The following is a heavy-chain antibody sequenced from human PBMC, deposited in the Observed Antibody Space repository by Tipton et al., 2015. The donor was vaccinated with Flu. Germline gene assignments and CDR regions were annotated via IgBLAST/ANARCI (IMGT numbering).Heavy chain of an antibody. J-gene: IGHJ5*02. D-gene: IGHD1-7*01. CDR1: GDSMRSDYF. V-gene: IGHV4-38-2*02. Sequence: TLFLTCTVSGDSMRSDYFWAWIRQAPGKGLEWIGNIHYSGSPHYNPSLKSRVAISIDRSKNQFSLNLKSVTAADMAVYYCARRDYSNYVSDPKSWFDPWGQGTLVAVSS. CDR2: IHYSGSP. CDR3: ARRDYSNYVSDPKSWFDP.